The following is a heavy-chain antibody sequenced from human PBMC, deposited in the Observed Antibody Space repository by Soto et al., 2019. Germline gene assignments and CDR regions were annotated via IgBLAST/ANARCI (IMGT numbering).Heavy chain of an antibody. Sequence: SETLSLTCTVAGGSVSSGSDYWSWIRQPPGKGLEWIGYIYYSGSTNYNPSLKSRVTISVDTSKNQFSLKLSSVTAADTAVYYCARSDYINYYYYMDVWGKGTTVTVSS. V-gene: IGHV4-61*01. CDR1: GGSVSSGSDY. CDR2: IYYSGST. J-gene: IGHJ6*03. CDR3: ARSDYINYYYYMDV. D-gene: IGHD4-4*01.